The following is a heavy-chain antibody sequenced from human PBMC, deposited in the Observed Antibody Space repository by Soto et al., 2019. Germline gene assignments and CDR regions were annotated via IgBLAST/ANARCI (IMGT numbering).Heavy chain of an antibody. J-gene: IGHJ6*02. Sequence: ASVKVSCKASGFTFTGHYIHWVRQAPGQGLEWMGWINPNSGGTSYAQKFQGRVTMTRDTSITTAYMELSRLSSDDTAVYYCARVGGGQLADYYYGMDVWGQGTTVTVSS. CDR3: ARVGGGQLADYYYGMDV. V-gene: IGHV1-2*02. CDR1: GFTFTGHY. CDR2: INPNSGGT. D-gene: IGHD6-6*01.